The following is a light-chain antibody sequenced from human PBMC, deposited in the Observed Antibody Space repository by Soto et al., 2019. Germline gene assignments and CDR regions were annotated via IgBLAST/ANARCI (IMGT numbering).Light chain of an antibody. CDR2: DAS. CDR3: QQYPTSSPWT. CDR1: QTITRW. V-gene: IGKV1-5*01. J-gene: IGKJ1*01. Sequence: TLSSSEGGRVTSSCCASQTITRWSAWYQQKPGKAPKLLIYDASTLESGVPSRFSGSGSGTEFTLTINPLQPDDFATYPCQQYPTSSPWTFGQGTKVDIK.